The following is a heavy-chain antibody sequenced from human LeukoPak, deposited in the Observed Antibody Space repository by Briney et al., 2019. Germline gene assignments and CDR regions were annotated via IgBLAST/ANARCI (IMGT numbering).Heavy chain of an antibody. Sequence: KPSETLSLTCTVSGGSISSYYWSWIRQPPGKGLEWIRHIYYSGSTNYNPSLKSRVTISVDTSKSQFSLNLSSVTAADTAVYYCARNYDSSGYTAFGYWGRGTLVTVSS. CDR2: IYYSGST. J-gene: IGHJ4*02. CDR1: GGSISSYY. D-gene: IGHD3-22*01. CDR3: ARNYDSSGYTAFGY. V-gene: IGHV4-59*01.